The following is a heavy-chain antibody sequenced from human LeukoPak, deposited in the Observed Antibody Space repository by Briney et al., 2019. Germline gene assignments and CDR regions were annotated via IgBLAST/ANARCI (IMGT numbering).Heavy chain of an antibody. CDR3: ARDYSTISTSPWFDP. V-gene: IGHV1-46*01. CDR1: RYTFTTYY. D-gene: IGHD2/OR15-2a*01. J-gene: IGHJ5*02. Sequence: ASVKVSCKASRYTFTTYYMHWVRQAPGQGLEWMGIINPSGGSTNFAQKFQGRVTMTRDMSTSTVYMEVSSLRSEDTAMYYCARDYSTISTSPWFDPWGQGTLVTVSS. CDR2: INPSGGST.